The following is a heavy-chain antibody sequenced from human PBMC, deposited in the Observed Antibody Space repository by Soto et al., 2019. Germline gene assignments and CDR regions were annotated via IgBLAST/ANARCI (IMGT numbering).Heavy chain of an antibody. CDR1: CGSFSGYY. CDR2: INHSGST. CDR3: ARAPSGGYAFDI. D-gene: IGHD6-19*01. J-gene: IGHJ3*02. V-gene: IGHV4-34*01. Sequence: SETLSLTCAVYCGSFSGYYWSWIRQPPGKGLEWIGEINHSGSTNYNPSLKSRVTISVDTSKNQFSLKLSSVTAADTAVYYCARAPSGGYAFDIWGQGTMVTVSS.